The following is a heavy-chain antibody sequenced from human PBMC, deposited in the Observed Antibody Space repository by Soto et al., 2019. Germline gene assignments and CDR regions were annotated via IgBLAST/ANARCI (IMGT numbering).Heavy chain of an antibody. D-gene: IGHD3-3*01. V-gene: IGHV3-72*01. J-gene: IGHJ6*02. CDR1: GFTFSDHL. CDR2: IRDKSKSYTT. CDR3: ARTPQSGYDFHV. Sequence: EVQLVESGGGLVQPGESLRLSCVASGFTFSDHLMDWVRQAPGKGLEWVGRIRDKSKSYTTEYAASVKGRFTISRDDSKNSLCLQMNSLKPEDTAVYFCARTPQSGYDFHVWGQGTTVTVSS.